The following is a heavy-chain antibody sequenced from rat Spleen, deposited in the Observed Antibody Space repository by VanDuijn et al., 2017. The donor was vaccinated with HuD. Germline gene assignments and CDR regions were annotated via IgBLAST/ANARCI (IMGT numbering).Heavy chain of an antibody. CDR1: GFTFSDYN. CDR2: IIYDGSRT. Sequence: EVQLVESGGGLVQPGRSLKLSCAASGFTFSDYNMAWVRQAPKKGLEWVATIIYDGSRTYYRDSVKGRFTISRHNGENTLYLQMDSLRSEDTATYYCATGGEGKYRFAYWGQGTLVTVSS. J-gene: IGHJ3*01. D-gene: IGHD1-11*01. CDR3: ATGGEGKYRFAY. V-gene: IGHV5S10*01.